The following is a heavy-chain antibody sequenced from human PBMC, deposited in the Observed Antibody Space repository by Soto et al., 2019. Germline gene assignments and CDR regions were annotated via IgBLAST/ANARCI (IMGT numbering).Heavy chain of an antibody. V-gene: IGHV1-18*01. J-gene: IGHJ4*02. Sequence: QVHLVQSGGEVKKPGASVKVSCKASGYTFTAYGISWVRQAPGQGREWIGWISPNNGNTKSAQKFQGRVTMTTDTSTDTAYLELRSLRADDTAVYYCARDRSSENYLKWIEYWGQGALVTVSS. CDR3: ARDRSSENYLKWIEY. CDR1: GYTFTAYG. D-gene: IGHD2-2*01. CDR2: ISPNNGNT.